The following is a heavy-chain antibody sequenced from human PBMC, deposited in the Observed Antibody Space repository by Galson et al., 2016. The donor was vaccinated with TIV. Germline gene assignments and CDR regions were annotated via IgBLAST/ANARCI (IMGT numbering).Heavy chain of an antibody. D-gene: IGHD6-19*01. CDR2: MYYSGTT. Sequence: ATLSLTCTVSGGSIRSYFWSWIRQPPGKRLEWIGYMYYSGTTKYNPSLKSRVTMSADTSKNQFSLKVTPVTAADTAVYYCARDCSSGWDTPDDAFDIWGQGKMVTVPS. CDR3: ARDCSSGWDTPDDAFDI. J-gene: IGHJ3*02. V-gene: IGHV4-59*01. CDR1: GGSIRSYF.